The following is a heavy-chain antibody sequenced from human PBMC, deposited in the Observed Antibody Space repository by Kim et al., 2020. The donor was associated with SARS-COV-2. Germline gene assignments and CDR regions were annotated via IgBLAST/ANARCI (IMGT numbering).Heavy chain of an antibody. D-gene: IGHD3-10*01. CDR2: ISSSSSYI. CDR3: ARDFSTMVRGVIRSWFDP. J-gene: IGHJ5*02. CDR1: GFTFSSYS. Sequence: GGSLRLSCAASGFTFSSYSMNWVRQAPGKGLEWVSSISSSSSYIYYADSVKGRFTISRDNAKNSLYLQMNSLRAEDTAVYYCARDFSTMVRGVIRSWFDPWGQGTLVTVSS. V-gene: IGHV3-21*01.